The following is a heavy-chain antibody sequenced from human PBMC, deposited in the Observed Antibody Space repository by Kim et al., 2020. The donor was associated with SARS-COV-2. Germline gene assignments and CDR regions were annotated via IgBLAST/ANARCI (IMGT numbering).Heavy chain of an antibody. J-gene: IGHJ6*02. CDR1: GDSVSSNSAA. D-gene: IGHD6-6*01. Sequence: SHTLSLTCAISGDSVSSNSAAWNWIRQSPSRGLEWLGRTYYRSKWYNDYAVSVKSRITINPDTSKNQFSLQLNSVTPEDTAVYYCARDLDEYSSYYYYYYGMDVWGQGTTVTVSS. CDR2: TYYRSKWYN. V-gene: IGHV6-1*01. CDR3: ARDLDEYSSYYYYYYGMDV.